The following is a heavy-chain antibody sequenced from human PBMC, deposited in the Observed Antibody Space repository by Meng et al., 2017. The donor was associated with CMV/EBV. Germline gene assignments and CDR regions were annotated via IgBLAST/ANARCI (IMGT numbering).Heavy chain of an antibody. Sequence: GSLRLSCAVYGGSFSGYYWSWIRQPPGKGLEWIGEINHSGSTNYNPSLKSRVTISVDTSQNQFSLKLSSVTAADTAVYYCARKITMVRGVISRESWFDFWGQGTLVTVSS. CDR2: INHSGST. CDR3: ARKITMVRGVISRESWFDF. CDR1: GGSFSGYY. D-gene: IGHD3-10*01. J-gene: IGHJ4*02. V-gene: IGHV4-34*01.